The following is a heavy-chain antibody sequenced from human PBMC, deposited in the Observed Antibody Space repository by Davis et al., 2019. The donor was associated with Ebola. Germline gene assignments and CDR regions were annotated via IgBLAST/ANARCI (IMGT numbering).Heavy chain of an antibody. V-gene: IGHV1-18*01. CDR3: ARAPAMADYYYYYGMDV. D-gene: IGHD5-18*01. J-gene: IGHJ6*02. CDR2: ISAYNGNT. Sequence: ASVKVSCKASGYTFTSYGISWVRQAPGQGLEWMGWISAYNGNTNYAQKLQGRVTMTTDTSTSTAYMELRSLRSEDTAVYYCARAPAMADYYYYYGMDVWGQGTTVTVSS. CDR1: GYTFTSYG.